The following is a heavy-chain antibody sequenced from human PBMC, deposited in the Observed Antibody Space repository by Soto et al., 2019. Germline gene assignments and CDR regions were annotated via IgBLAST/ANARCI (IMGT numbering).Heavy chain of an antibody. CDR2: IIPIFGTA. J-gene: IGHJ6*02. V-gene: IGHV1-69*01. CDR1: GGTFSSYA. Sequence: QVQLVQSGAEVKKPGSSVKVSCKASGGTFSSYAISWVRQAPGQGLEWMGGIIPIFGTANYAQKFQGRVTITADESTSTAYMELRSLRSEDTAVYYCARDVGYYYDSSGYFREYYYGMDVWGQGTTVTVSS. D-gene: IGHD3-22*01. CDR3: ARDVGYYYDSSGYFREYYYGMDV.